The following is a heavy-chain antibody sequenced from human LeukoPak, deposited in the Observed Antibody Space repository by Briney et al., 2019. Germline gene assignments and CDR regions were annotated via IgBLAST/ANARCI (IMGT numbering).Heavy chain of an antibody. D-gene: IGHD1-26*01. CDR1: GYTFTGYY. J-gene: IGHJ5*02. Sequence: WASVKVSCKASGYTFTGYYMHWVRQAPGQGREWMGWINPNSGGTNYAQKFQGRVTMTRDTSISTAYMELSRLRSDDTAVYYCARDPAWAKRRARRPWFDPWGQGTLVTVSS. CDR2: INPNSGGT. V-gene: IGHV1-2*02. CDR3: ARDPAWAKRRARRPWFDP.